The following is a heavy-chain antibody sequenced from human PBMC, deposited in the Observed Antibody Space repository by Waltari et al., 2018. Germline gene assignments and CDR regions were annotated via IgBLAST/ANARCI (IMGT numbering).Heavy chain of an antibody. Sequence: EGHLEESGGTLIHPGGSLKLSCRASGFPVNTNYMSWLRQAPGKGLEWVSTIFPDGSTYYSDSVKGRFTVSRDKSDNTLFLQMNTLRAEDAAVYYCARARIAPSPGRPQVGRALFKDHLTVTSVAAPSVFIFQ. CDR1: GFPVNTNY. V-gene: IGHV3-53*01. J-gene: IGHJ1*01. D-gene: IGHD1-26*01. CDR3: ARARIAPSPGRPQVGRALFKDHLTVTSVAAPSVFIFQ. CDR2: IFPDGST.